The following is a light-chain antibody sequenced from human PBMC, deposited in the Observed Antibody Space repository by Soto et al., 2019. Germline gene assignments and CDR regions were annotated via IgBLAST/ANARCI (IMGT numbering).Light chain of an antibody. CDR1: SSNIGAGYD. CDR2: GNS. Sequence: QSVLTQPPSVSGAPGQRVPISCTGSSSNIGAGYDVHWYQQLPGTAPKLLIYGNSNRPSGVPDRFSGSKSGTSASLAITGLHAEDEADYYCQSYDSRLSVVFGGGTQLTVL. J-gene: IGLJ2*01. CDR3: QSYDSRLSVV. V-gene: IGLV1-40*01.